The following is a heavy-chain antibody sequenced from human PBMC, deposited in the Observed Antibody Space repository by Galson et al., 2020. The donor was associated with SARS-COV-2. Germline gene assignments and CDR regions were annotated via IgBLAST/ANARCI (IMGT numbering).Heavy chain of an antibody. V-gene: IGHV3-7*01. CDR2: IKQDGSEK. D-gene: IGHD3-10*01. CDR3: ARGYYYGSGSYDC. J-gene: IGHJ4*02. Sequence: RQAPGKGLEWVANIKQDGSEKYYVDSVKGRFTISRDNAKKSVYLQMNSLRVEDTAVYYCARGYYYGSGSYDCWGQGTLVTVSS.